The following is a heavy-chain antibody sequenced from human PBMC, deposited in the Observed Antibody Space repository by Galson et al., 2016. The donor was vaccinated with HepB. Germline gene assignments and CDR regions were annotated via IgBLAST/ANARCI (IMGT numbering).Heavy chain of an antibody. CDR2: IVPIFGPP. CDR1: GDSFSISA. D-gene: IGHD1-26*01. J-gene: IGHJ6*02. V-gene: IGHV1-69*13. CDR3: ATSPRGSYDYPSPSYYYYHGIDV. Sequence: SVKVSCKASGDSFSISAISWVRQAPGQGLEWIGGIVPIFGPPNYAQKFQGRVTITADESTRTAYMELSSLRSEDTAIYFCATSPRGSYDYPSPSYYYYHGIDVWGQGTTVTVSS.